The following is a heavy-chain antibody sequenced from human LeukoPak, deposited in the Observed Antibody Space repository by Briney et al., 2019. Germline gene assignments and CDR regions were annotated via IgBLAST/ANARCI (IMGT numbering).Heavy chain of an antibody. V-gene: IGHV1-18*01. Sequence: GASVKVSCKASGGTFSSYAISWVRQAPGQGLEWMGWISAYNGNTNYAQKLQGRVTMTTDTSTSTAYMELRSLRSDDTAVYYCARDCSGGSCYFDYWGQGTLVTVSS. CDR1: GGTFSSYA. CDR2: ISAYNGNT. CDR3: ARDCSGGSCYFDY. D-gene: IGHD2-15*01. J-gene: IGHJ4*02.